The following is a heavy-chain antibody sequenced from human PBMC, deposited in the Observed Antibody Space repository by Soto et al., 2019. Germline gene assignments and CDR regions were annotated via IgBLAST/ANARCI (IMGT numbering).Heavy chain of an antibody. V-gene: IGHV1-46*03. D-gene: IGHD2-15*01. CDR1: GYTFTSYY. CDR2: INPSGGST. Sequence: QVQLVQSGAEVKKPGASVKVSCKASGYTFTSYYMHWVRQAPGQGLEWMGIINPSGGSTSYAQKFQGRVTMTRDTSTSTVYMELSSLRSEDTAVYYCASEDSGYCSGGSCYSSAFDIWGQGTMVTVSS. CDR3: ASEDSGYCSGGSCYSSAFDI. J-gene: IGHJ3*02.